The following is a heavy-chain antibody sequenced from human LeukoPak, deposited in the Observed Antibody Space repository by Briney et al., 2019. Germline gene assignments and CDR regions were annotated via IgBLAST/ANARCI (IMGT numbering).Heavy chain of an antibody. J-gene: IGHJ5*02. V-gene: IGHV3-30*02. CDR1: GFTFSSYD. D-gene: IGHD4-17*01. Sequence: PGGSLRLSCAASGFTFSSYDMHWVRQAPGKGLEWVAFIRNDGNIKYFADSVKGRFTISRDTSKNTLYLQMNSLRAEDTAVYYCARETVTTYAVFDPWGQGTLVTVSS. CDR3: ARETVTTYAVFDP. CDR2: IRNDGNIK.